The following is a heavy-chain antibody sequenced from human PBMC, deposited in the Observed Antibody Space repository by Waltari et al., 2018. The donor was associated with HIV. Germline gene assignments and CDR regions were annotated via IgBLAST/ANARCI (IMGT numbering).Heavy chain of an antibody. V-gene: IGHV4-39*01. CDR2: IYYSGST. J-gene: IGHJ4*02. D-gene: IGHD3-22*01. Sequence: QLQLQESGPGLVKPSETLSLTCTVSGGSITSGSYYWGWIRQPPGKGLEWIGSIYYSGSTYYNPSLKSRVTISVDTSKNHFSLKLSSVTAADTAVYCCARHHSSGYLGFDYWGQGTLVTVSS. CDR1: GGSITSGSYY. CDR3: ARHHSSGYLGFDY.